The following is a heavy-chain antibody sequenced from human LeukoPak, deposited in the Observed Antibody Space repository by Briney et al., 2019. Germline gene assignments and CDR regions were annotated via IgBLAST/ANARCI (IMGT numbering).Heavy chain of an antibody. CDR1: GFTFSRFW. Sequence: GGSLRLSCAASGFTFSRFWMTWVRQAPGKGLEWAANINQDGSEKYYVDSVKGRFTISRDNAKNSLYLQMNSLRAEDTAVYYCARVSGYCSSTSCPIQYYYGMDVWGQGTTVTVSS. V-gene: IGHV3-7*01. CDR2: INQDGSEK. J-gene: IGHJ6*02. D-gene: IGHD2-2*03. CDR3: ARVSGYCSSTSCPIQYYYGMDV.